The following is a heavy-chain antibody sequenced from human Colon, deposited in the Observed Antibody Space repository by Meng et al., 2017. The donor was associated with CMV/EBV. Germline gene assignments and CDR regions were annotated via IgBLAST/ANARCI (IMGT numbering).Heavy chain of an antibody. Sequence: GESLKISCAASGFTFSTYEMNWVRQPPGKGLEWVSFISASGSTIYYADSVKGRFTISRDNAKNSLYLQMNSLRPDDTAVYYCTRVANYLDYWGKGTLVTVSS. CDR1: GFTFSTYE. CDR3: TRVANYLDY. J-gene: IGHJ4*02. CDR2: ISASGSTI. V-gene: IGHV3-48*03.